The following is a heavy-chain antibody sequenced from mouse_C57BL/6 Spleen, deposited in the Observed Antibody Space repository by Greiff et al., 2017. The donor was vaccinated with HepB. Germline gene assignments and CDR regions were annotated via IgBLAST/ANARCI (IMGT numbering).Heavy chain of an antibody. CDR3: ARTEFLFDY. Sequence: QVQLQQSGAELAKPGASVKLSCKASGYTFTSYWMHWVKQRPGQGLEWIGYINPSSGYTKYNQKFKDKATLTADQSSSTAYMQRSSLTYEDSAVYYCARTEFLFDYWGQGTTLTVSS. J-gene: IGHJ2*01. CDR1: GYTFTSYW. CDR2: INPSSGYT. V-gene: IGHV1-7*01.